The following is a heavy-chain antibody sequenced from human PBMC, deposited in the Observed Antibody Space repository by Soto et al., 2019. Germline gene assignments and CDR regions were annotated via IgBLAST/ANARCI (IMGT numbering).Heavy chain of an antibody. Sequence: ASVKVSCKASGYTFTSYGISWVRQAPGQGLEWMGWISAYNGNTNYAQKLQGRVTMTTDTSTSTAYMELRSLRSDDTAVYYCARSRERQLVWRADAFDIWGQGTMVTVSS. V-gene: IGHV1-18*01. CDR2: ISAYNGNT. D-gene: IGHD6-6*01. CDR1: GYTFTSYG. CDR3: ARSRERQLVWRADAFDI. J-gene: IGHJ3*02.